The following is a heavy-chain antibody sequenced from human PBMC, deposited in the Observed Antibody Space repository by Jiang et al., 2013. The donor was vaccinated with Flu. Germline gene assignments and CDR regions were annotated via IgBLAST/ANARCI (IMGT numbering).Heavy chain of an antibody. CDR1: GGSIDTYY. J-gene: IGHJ4*02. V-gene: IGHV4-59*08. CDR3: ARHVKGVYGPDHFDY. D-gene: IGHD3-10*01. Sequence: GPGLVKPSETLPLTCTVSGGSIDTYYWSWIRQPPGKGLEWLGYNSYSGSSNYNPSLKSRVTISVDRSKNQFSLKLSSVTAADTAVYYCARHVKGVYGPDHFDYWGQGTLVTVSS. CDR2: NSYSGSS.